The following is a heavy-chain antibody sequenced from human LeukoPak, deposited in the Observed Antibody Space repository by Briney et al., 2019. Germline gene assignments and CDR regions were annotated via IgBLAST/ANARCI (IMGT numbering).Heavy chain of an antibody. CDR3: ARFLRSHYYDSSGYYPPGWFDP. D-gene: IGHD3-22*01. V-gene: IGHV1-18*01. J-gene: IGHJ5*02. CDR1: GYAFTSYG. Sequence: ASVKVSCKASGYAFTSYGISWVRQAPGQGLEWMGWISAYNGNTNYAQKLQGRVTMTTDTSTSTAYMELRSLRSDDTAVYYCARFLRSHYYDSSGYYPPGWFDPWGQGTLVTVSS. CDR2: ISAYNGNT.